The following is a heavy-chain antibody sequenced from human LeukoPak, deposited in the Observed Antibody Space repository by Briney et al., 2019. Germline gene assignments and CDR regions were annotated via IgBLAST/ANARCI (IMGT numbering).Heavy chain of an antibody. Sequence: WASVKVSCKASGGTFSSYAISWVRQAPGQGLEWMGGIIPIFGTANYAQKFQGRVTITADKSTSTAYMELSSPRSEDTAVYYCASYYGSGSYYKRDGMDVWGQGTLVTVSS. D-gene: IGHD3-10*01. CDR3: ASYYGSGSYYKRDGMDV. CDR1: GGTFSSYA. CDR2: IIPIFGTA. V-gene: IGHV1-69*06. J-gene: IGHJ6*02.